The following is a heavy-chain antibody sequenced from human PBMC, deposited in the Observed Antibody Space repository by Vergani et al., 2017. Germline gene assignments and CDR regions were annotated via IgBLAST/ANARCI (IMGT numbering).Heavy chain of an antibody. V-gene: IGHV5-51*01. CDR1: EYSFGNYW. D-gene: IGHD1-1*01. J-gene: IGHJ4*02. CDR3: ARHTTYTDS. CDR2: IYPADSDT. Sequence: EVELVQSGPEMRKPGESLKISCKRSEYSFGNYWIGWVRQMPGKGLEWMGIIYPADSDTRYSPSFQGQVTISADKSISTAFLQWDSLKASYTALYYCARHTTYTDSWGQGTLVTVSS.